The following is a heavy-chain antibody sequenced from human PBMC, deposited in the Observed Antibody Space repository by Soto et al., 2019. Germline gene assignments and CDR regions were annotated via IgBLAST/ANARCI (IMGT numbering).Heavy chain of an antibody. CDR2: INPNSGGT. V-gene: IGHV1-2*04. J-gene: IGHJ4*02. D-gene: IGHD2-2*01. CDR3: ARTHCSSTRCYVGSWDY. CDR1: GYTFTCYY. Sequence: ASVKVSCKASGYTFTCYYMHWVRQAPGQGLEWMGWINPNSGGTNYAQNFQGWVTMTRDTSISTAYMELSRLRSDDTAVYYCARTHCSSTRCYVGSWDYWGQGTLVTVSS.